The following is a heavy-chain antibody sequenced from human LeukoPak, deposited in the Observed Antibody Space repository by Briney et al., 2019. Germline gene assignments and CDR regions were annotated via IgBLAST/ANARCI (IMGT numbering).Heavy chain of an antibody. CDR3: ARAGGPGQTAMDLDY. CDR1: GFTVSSNF. CDR2: IYSGGST. J-gene: IGHJ4*02. V-gene: IGHV3-66*01. D-gene: IGHD5-18*01. Sequence: GVPLRLSCVVSGFTVSSNFMTWVRQAPGKGLEWVSVIYSGGSTYYADSVKGRFTISRDSSKNTVYLHMNGLRVEDTGVYYCARAGGPGQTAMDLDYWGQGTLVTVSS.